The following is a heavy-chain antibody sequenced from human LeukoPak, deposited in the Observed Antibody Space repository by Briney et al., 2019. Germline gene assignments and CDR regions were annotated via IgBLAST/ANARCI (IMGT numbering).Heavy chain of an antibody. CDR2: ISYDGSNK. Sequence: GRSLRLSCAASGFTFSSYAMHWVRQAPGKGLEWVAVISYDGSNKYYADSVKGRFTISRDNSKNTLYLQMNSLRAEDTAVYYCAKSNQQWLGLFDYWGQGTLVTVSS. V-gene: IGHV3-30-3*02. CDR3: AKSNQQWLGLFDY. CDR1: GFTFSSYA. J-gene: IGHJ4*02. D-gene: IGHD6-19*01.